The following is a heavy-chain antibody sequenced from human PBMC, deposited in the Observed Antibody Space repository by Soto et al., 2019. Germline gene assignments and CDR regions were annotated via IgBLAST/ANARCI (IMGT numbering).Heavy chain of an antibody. V-gene: IGHV3-23*01. J-gene: IGHJ4*02. CDR1: GFTFSNYA. D-gene: IGHD5-18*01. Sequence: GGSLRLSCAASGFTFSNYAMSWVRQAPGKGLEWVSSISTSGGSTYYADSVKGRFTISRDNSKNTLYLQMNSLRAEDTAVYYCAKIILAYNYGGFDYWGQGTLVTVSS. CDR3: AKIILAYNYGGFDY. CDR2: ISTSGGST.